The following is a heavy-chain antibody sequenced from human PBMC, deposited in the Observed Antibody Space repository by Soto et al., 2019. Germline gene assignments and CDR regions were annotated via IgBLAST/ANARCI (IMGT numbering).Heavy chain of an antibody. V-gene: IGHV3-21*01. CDR3: ARVNYGDFDDAFDI. CDR2: ISSSSSYI. Sequence: GGSLRLSCAASGFTFSSYSMNWVRQAPGKGLEWVSSISSSSSYIYYADSVKGRFTISRDNAKNSLYLQMNSLRAEDTAVYYCARVNYGDFDDAFDIWGQGTMVTVSS. D-gene: IGHD4-17*01. CDR1: GFTFSSYS. J-gene: IGHJ3*02.